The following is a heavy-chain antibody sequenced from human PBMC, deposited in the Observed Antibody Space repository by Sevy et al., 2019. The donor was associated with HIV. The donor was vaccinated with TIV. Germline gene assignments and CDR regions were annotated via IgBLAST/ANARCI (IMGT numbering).Heavy chain of an antibody. CDR3: ASPLHYYDSPSAY. CDR1: GFTFSYYN. CDR2: ISSGSSYV. V-gene: IGHV3-21*01. D-gene: IGHD3-22*01. Sequence: GGSLRLSCAASGFTFSYYNMNWVRQAPGKGLEWVSSISSGSSYVYHADSVKGRFTISRDNAKNSLYLQMNSLRTEDTAVYYCASPLHYYDSPSAYWGQGTQVIVSS. J-gene: IGHJ4*02.